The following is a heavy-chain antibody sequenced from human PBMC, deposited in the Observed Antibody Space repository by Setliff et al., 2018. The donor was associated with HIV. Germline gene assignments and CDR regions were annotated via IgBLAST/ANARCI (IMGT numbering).Heavy chain of an antibody. CDR3: ARVGRERLVTSGRYFDL. J-gene: IGHJ2*01. CDR1: GGSVNTNSYY. Sequence: SETLSLTCTVSGGSVNTNSYYWGWIRQPPGKGLEWLGTIYHSWTSRNTFFNPSLKSRVTMSVDTSKNQFFLKLKSVTAGDTALYYCARVGRERLVTSGRYFDLWGRGTLVTVSS. V-gene: IGHV4-39*02. CDR2: IYHSWTSRNT.